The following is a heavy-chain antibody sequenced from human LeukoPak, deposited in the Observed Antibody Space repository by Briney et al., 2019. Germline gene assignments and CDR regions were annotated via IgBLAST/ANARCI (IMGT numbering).Heavy chain of an antibody. CDR3: ARDGSPRKNYDFWSGYPNWFDP. CDR1: GFTFKDYW. CDR2: INPDGSDT. V-gene: IGHV3-74*01. J-gene: IGHJ5*02. Sequence: GGSLRLSCVGSGFTFKDYWMHWVRQAPGKGLVWVSRINPDGSDTNYADSVKDRFTISRDNAKNSLYLQMNSLRAEDTAVYYCARDGSPRKNYDFWSGYPNWFDPWGQGTLVTVSS. D-gene: IGHD3-3*01.